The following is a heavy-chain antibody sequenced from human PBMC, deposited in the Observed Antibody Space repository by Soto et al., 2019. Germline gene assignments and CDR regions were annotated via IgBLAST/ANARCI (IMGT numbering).Heavy chain of an antibody. J-gene: IGHJ6*02. D-gene: IGHD5-18*01. CDR2: IYYSGST. V-gene: IGHV4-31*03. CDR1: GGSVSNSNYY. Sequence: PSETLSLTCTVSGGSVSNSNYYWGWIRQSPGKGLEWIGYIYYSGSTYYNPSLKSRVTISVDTSKNQFSLKLSSVTAADTAVYYCARAFLNVDTAMAYGMDVWGQGTTVTVSS. CDR3: ARAFLNVDTAMAYGMDV.